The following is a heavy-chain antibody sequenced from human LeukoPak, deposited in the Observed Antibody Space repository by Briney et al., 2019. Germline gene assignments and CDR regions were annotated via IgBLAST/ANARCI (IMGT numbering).Heavy chain of an antibody. CDR1: GYTFSNYW. Sequence: GESLKISCKGSGYTFSNYWIGWVRQMPGKGLEWMGIIYPGDSDTRYSPSFQGQVTISADKSISTAYLQWSSLKASDTAMYYCARRRNMVRGVTSFYWFDPWGQGTLVTVSS. CDR2: IYPGDSDT. D-gene: IGHD3-10*01. J-gene: IGHJ5*02. CDR3: ARRRNMVRGVTSFYWFDP. V-gene: IGHV5-51*01.